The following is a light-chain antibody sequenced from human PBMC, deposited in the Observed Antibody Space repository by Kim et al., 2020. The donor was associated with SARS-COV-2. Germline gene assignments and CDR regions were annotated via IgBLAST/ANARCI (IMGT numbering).Light chain of an antibody. CDR2: YDY. V-gene: IGLV3-21*04. J-gene: IGLJ1*01. Sequence: APGKAAKITWRKNDMGGKSVGWYRQKPGQAPVLVIYYDYSRPSGIPERFSGSNSGNTATLTINRVEAEDEADYYCQVWDTSTDHYVFGTGTKVTVL. CDR1: DMGGKS. CDR3: QVWDTSTDHYV.